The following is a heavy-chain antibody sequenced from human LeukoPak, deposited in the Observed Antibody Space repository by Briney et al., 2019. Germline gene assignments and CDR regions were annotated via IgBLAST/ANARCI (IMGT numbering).Heavy chain of an antibody. CDR3: ARVGVIISHNWFDH. Sequence: SVTVSCKTSGRTSNNFAIQWVRHAPGQGLEWMGQITGLFATAQYAQKFQGRVTITTDESTGAVYMELSSLRSEDTAVYYSARVGVIISHNWFDHWGQGTLVTVSS. V-gene: IGHV1-69*05. CDR1: GRTSNNFA. J-gene: IGHJ5*02. CDR2: ITGLFATA. D-gene: IGHD3-3*01.